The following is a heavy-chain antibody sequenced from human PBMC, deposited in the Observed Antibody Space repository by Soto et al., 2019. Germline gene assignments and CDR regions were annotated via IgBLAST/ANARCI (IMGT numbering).Heavy chain of an antibody. Sequence: GGSLRLSCAASGFIFTSYGMHWVRQAPGKGLEWMALILHDGSAEYYADTVKGRFTISRDNSKNTLYLQMNSLTAEDTAVYYCARSRDGYSFYFYYGMDGWGQGTTVTVSS. D-gene: IGHD4-4*01. J-gene: IGHJ6*02. CDR3: ARSRDGYSFYFYYGMDG. CDR1: GFIFTSYG. V-gene: IGHV3-30*03. CDR2: ILHDGSAE.